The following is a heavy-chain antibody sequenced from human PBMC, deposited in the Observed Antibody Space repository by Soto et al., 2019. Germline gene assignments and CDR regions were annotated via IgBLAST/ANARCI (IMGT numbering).Heavy chain of an antibody. CDR2: NRYDGYY. V-gene: IGHV4-59*08. CDR3: ARRGFGSLHGLVDV. Sequence: QVQLQESGPGLVKPSETLSLTCTVSGGSIPNYYCSWFRQPPGKGLEWIGYNRYDGYYGYNLTLKKRVTIAMDTSKTQFSLMLESVTVTDTAVYYCARRGFGSLHGLVDVWGQGTAVIVSS. CDR1: GGSIPNYY. J-gene: IGHJ6*02. D-gene: IGHD3-10*01.